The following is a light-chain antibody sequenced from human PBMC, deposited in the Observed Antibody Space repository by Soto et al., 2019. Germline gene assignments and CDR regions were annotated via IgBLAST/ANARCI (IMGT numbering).Light chain of an antibody. CDR1: RSNIGSAI. CDR3: VAWDANLSSLV. Sequence: QSVLTQPPSLSGTPGQTVTISCIGSRSNIGSAIVHWYQQIPGTAPKHLIYMNNQRPSGVPDRFSGSKSGTSASLVITGLRPEDEADYYCVAWDANLSSLVFGGGTTLTVL. J-gene: IGLJ3*02. CDR2: MNN. V-gene: IGLV1-47*01.